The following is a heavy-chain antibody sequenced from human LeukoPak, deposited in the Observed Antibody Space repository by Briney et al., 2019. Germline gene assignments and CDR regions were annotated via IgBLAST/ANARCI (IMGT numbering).Heavy chain of an antibody. CDR2: ISWNSGSI. J-gene: IGHJ4*02. V-gene: IGHV3-9*01. D-gene: IGHD3-22*01. CDR3: AKDLQSNYYDSSGYYDY. Sequence: PGGSLRLSCAASGFTFDDYAMHWVRQAPEKGLEWVSGISWNSGSIGYADSVKGRFTISRDNAKNSLYLQMNSLRAEDTALYYCAKDLQSNYYDSSGYYDYWGQGTLVTVSS. CDR1: GFTFDDYA.